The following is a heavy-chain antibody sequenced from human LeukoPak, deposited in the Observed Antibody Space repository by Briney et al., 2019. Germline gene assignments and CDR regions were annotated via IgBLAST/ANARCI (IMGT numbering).Heavy chain of an antibody. J-gene: IGHJ3*02. CDR1: GFTFSTYT. D-gene: IGHD3-22*01. V-gene: IGHV3-21*01. CDR3: AREEDYFDSSGYYLSAFDI. Sequence: GGSLRLSCAASGFTFSTYTMNWVRQAPGKGLEWVSSISSRSGYIYYADSVKGRFTISRDNAKNSLYLQMNSLRAEDTAVYYCAREEDYFDSSGYYLSAFDIWGQGTMVTVSS. CDR2: ISSRSGYI.